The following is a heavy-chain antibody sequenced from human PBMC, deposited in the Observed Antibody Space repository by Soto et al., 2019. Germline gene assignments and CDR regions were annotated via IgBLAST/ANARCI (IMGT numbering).Heavy chain of an antibody. D-gene: IGHD4-17*01. Sequence: QVQLQASGPGLVKPSETLSLTCTVSGDSVDQSYWSWIRQSPGKKMEWIGYIIHRGTTKYNPSLSGRVTRSLDTSKNQVSLRLASVTAADTAIYVCARERIGFGYSDHWGLGTLVTVSS. V-gene: IGHV4-59*02. CDR2: IIHRGTT. CDR1: GDSVDQSY. CDR3: ARERIGFGYSDH. J-gene: IGHJ1*01.